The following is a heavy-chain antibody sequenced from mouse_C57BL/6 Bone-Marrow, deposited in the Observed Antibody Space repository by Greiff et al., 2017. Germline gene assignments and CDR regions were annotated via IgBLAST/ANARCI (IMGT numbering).Heavy chain of an antibody. V-gene: IGHV7-3*01. CDR1: GFTFTDYY. CDR3: ARYRGGVDY. CDR2: IRNKANGYTT. Sequence: EVKLVESGGGLVQPGGSLSLSCAASGFTFTDYYMSWVRQPPGKALEWLGFIRNKANGYTTEYSASVKGRFTISRDNSQSILYLQMNALRAEDSATYYCARYRGGVDYWGQGTTRTVSS. J-gene: IGHJ2*01.